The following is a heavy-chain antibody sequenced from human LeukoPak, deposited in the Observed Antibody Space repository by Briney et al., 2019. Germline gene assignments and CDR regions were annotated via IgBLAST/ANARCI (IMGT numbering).Heavy chain of an antibody. Sequence: ASVKVSCKASGYTFTSHAVQWVRQAPGQRLEWMGWINAGNGNTKYSQKFQGRVTITRDTSASTAYMELSSLRSEDTALYYCATHRVAGSYYFDYWGQGTLVTVSS. D-gene: IGHD6-19*01. CDR2: INAGNGNT. V-gene: IGHV1-3*01. CDR3: ATHRVAGSYYFDY. J-gene: IGHJ4*02. CDR1: GYTFTSHA.